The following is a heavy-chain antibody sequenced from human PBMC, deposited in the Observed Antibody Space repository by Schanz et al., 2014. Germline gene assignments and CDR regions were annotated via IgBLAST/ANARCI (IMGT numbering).Heavy chain of an antibody. CDR3: ARRYYGSGSYWFFDL. D-gene: IGHD3-10*01. V-gene: IGHV1-2*02. CDR2: VSPVSGGT. Sequence: QVQLVESGAEVKKPGASVKVSCQASGRPLSAYHIHWARQAPGQGLQWMGWVSPVSGGTNYAQKFQGRVTMTWDTSVDTAYMELTSLTYDDTAVYYCARRYYGSGSYWFFDLWGRGTLVTVSS. CDR1: GRPLSAYH. J-gene: IGHJ2*01.